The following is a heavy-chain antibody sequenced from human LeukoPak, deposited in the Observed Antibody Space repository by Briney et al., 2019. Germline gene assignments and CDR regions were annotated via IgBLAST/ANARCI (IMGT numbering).Heavy chain of an antibody. CDR1: GFSFDNYA. CDR3: ARGSPCSGGSCYRNYYYYGMDV. CDR2: ISSSSSYI. D-gene: IGHD2-15*01. J-gene: IGHJ6*02. V-gene: IGHV3-21*01. Sequence: GGSLRLSCVASGFSFDNYAMNWVRQAPGKGLEWVSSISSSSSYIYYADSVKGRFTISRDNAKNSLYLQMNSLRAEDTAVYYCARGSPCSGGSCYRNYYYYGMDVWGQGTTVTVSS.